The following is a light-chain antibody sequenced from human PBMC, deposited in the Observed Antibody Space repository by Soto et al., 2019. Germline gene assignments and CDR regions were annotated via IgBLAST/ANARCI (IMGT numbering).Light chain of an antibody. V-gene: IGKV1-5*01. Sequence: DIQMTQSPSTLSASVGDRVTITCRASQSISSWLAWYQQKPGKAPKLLIYDASSLESGVPSRFSGSGSGTEFTLTISSPQPDDFATYYCQQYNSYTFGQGTKLEIK. J-gene: IGKJ2*01. CDR2: DAS. CDR3: QQYNSYT. CDR1: QSISSW.